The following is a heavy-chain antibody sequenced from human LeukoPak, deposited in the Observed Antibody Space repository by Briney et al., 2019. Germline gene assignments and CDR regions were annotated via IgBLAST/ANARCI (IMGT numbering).Heavy chain of an antibody. J-gene: IGHJ5*02. CDR3: ARESSAVAHTIIRDWLDP. V-gene: IGHV4-38-2*02. CDR2: INHSGRT. D-gene: IGHD6-19*01. CDR1: GYSINFGHL. Sequence: KASETLSLTCDVSGYSINFGHLWGWFRQPPGKGLEWIASINHSGRTYYTPSLKSRVTISVDTFKNQFSLKVTSVTAEDTAMYFCARESSAVAHTIIRDWLDPWGQGTLVTVSS.